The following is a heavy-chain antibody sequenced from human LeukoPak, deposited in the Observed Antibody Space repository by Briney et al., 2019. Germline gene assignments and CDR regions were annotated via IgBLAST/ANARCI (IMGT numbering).Heavy chain of an antibody. V-gene: IGHV3-23*01. CDR1: GFTFSSYA. J-gene: IGHJ6*02. D-gene: IGHD3-10*01. CDR2: ITGSGAST. Sequence: VQPGGSLRLSCAASGFTFSSYAMSWVRRAPGKGVEWVSTITGSGASTYYADSVKGRFTISRDNSKNALYLQMISLRAEDTALYHCAKHLQYGSGNMDVWGQGTTVTVSS. CDR3: AKHLQYGSGNMDV.